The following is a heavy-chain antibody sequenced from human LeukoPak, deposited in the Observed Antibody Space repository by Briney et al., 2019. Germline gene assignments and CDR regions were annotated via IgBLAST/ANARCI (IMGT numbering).Heavy chain of an antibody. CDR1: GFTFSSFG. D-gene: IGHD1-26*01. J-gene: IGHJ5*02. CDR3: VRGVGVSRFNYFDP. CDR2: IWYDASNK. Sequence: PGRPLTLSCAASGFTFSSFGMHWVRQAPGKGLEGVAVIWYDASNKYYADSVKGRFTISRDNSKNTLYLQMNSLRDDDTAVYYCVRGVGVSRFNYFDPWGQGTLVTVSS. V-gene: IGHV3-33*01.